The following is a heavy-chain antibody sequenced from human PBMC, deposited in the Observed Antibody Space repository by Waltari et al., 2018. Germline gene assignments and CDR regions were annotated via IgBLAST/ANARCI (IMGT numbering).Heavy chain of an antibody. V-gene: IGHV3-7*03. Sequence: EAQQVASGGDLVQPGGSLSLSCVFSGFTLSNYWMSWVRQAPGKGLEWVANVNKDGTETYYVDSVRGRFTISKDDAKNSVYLQMNSLKVEDTAVYYCIRDYGSPYWGQGTLVTVSS. J-gene: IGHJ4*02. CDR2: VNKDGTET. CDR1: GFTLSNYW. CDR3: IRDYGSPY. D-gene: IGHD6-19*01.